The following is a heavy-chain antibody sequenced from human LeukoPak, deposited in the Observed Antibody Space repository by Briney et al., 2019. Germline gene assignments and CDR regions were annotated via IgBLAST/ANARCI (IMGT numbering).Heavy chain of an antibody. CDR3: ARSIAVAGSKLVDY. J-gene: IGHJ4*02. Sequence: SETLSLTCTVSGGSISSGGYYWSWIRQHPGKGLEWIGYIYYSGSTYYNPSLKSRVTISVDTSKNQFSLKPSSVTAADTAVYYCARSIAVAGSKLVDYWGQGTLVTVSS. D-gene: IGHD6-19*01. CDR1: GGSISSGGYY. CDR2: IYYSGST. V-gene: IGHV4-31*03.